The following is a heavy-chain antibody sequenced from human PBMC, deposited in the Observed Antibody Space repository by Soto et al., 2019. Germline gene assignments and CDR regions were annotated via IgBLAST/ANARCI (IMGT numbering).Heavy chain of an antibody. CDR3: ARGAHGFWSGETYYYAMDV. J-gene: IGHJ6*02. CDR1: GYDFNIYD. Sequence: QVHLVQSGAEVKKPGASVKVSCTASGYDFNIYDIHWVRQSTGQGLEWMGWMTPKRETPGYAPKFQGRSTVTSDTPRSAVSMELSSLGSEDTAVYCCARGAHGFWSGETYYYAMDVWGPGTTVTVSS. D-gene: IGHD3-3*01. CDR2: MTPKRETP. V-gene: IGHV1-8*01.